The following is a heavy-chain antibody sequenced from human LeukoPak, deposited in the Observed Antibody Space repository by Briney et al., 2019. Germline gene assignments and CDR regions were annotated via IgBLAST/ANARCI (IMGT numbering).Heavy chain of an antibody. Sequence: GRSLRLSCAASGFTFSSYAMHWVRQAPGKGLEWVAVISYDGSNKYYADSVKGRFTISRDNSKNTLYLQMNSLGAEDTAVYYCAKWIKAFDIWGQGTMVTVSS. D-gene: IGHD5-12*01. CDR2: ISYDGSNK. J-gene: IGHJ3*02. V-gene: IGHV3-30*04. CDR3: AKWIKAFDI. CDR1: GFTFSSYA.